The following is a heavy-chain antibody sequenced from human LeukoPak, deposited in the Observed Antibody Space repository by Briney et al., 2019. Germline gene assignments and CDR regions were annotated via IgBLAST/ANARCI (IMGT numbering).Heavy chain of an antibody. CDR2: INHSGST. CDR1: GFTVSTNY. J-gene: IGHJ4*02. D-gene: IGHD6-13*01. CDR3: ARGRPLSSSWYLVDY. Sequence: GSLRLSCAASGFTVSTNYMTWVRQAPGKGLEWIGEINHSGSTNCNPSLKSRVTISVDTSKNQFSLKLSSVTAADTAVYYCARGRPLSSSWYLVDYWGQGTLVTVSS. V-gene: IGHV4-34*01.